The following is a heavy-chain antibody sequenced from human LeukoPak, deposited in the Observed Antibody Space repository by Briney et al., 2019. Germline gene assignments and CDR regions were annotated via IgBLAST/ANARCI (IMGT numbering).Heavy chain of an antibody. D-gene: IGHD2-21*01. CDR3: ARVVDFPTTFDY. J-gene: IGHJ4*02. V-gene: IGHV4-34*01. Sequence: SETLSLTCAVYGGSFSGYYWSWIRQPPGKGLEWIGEINHSGSTNYNPSLKSRVTISVDTSKNQFSLKLSSVTAADTAVYYCARVVDFPTTFDYWGQGTLVTVSS. CDR1: GGSFSGYY. CDR2: INHSGST.